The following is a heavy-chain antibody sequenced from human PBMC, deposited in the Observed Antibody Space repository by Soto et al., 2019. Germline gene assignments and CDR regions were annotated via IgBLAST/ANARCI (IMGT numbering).Heavy chain of an antibody. Sequence: QVQLVESGGGVVQPGRSLRLSCAASGFTFSSYGMHWVRQAPGKGLEWVAVVWYDGSNKYYADSVKGRFTISRDNSKNTLYLQMNSLRAEDTAVYYCARDATGTTGGIGYWGQGTLVTVSS. CDR2: VWYDGSNK. J-gene: IGHJ4*02. CDR1: GFTFSSYG. CDR3: ARDATGTTGGIGY. V-gene: IGHV3-33*01. D-gene: IGHD1-1*01.